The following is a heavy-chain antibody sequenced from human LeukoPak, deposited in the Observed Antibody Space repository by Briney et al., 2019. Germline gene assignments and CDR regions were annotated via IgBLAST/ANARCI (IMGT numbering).Heavy chain of an antibody. CDR3: ARESGGSSWYSDY. V-gene: IGHV1-2*02. D-gene: IGHD6-13*01. CDR2: INPNSGGT. CDR1: GYTLTGYY. J-gene: IGHJ4*02. Sequence: ASLKVSCKASGYTLTGYYMHWVRQAPAQGLEWMGWINPNSGGTNYAQKLQGRVTMTRDTSISTAYMELSRLRSDDTAVYYCARESGGSSWYSDYWGQGTLVTVSS.